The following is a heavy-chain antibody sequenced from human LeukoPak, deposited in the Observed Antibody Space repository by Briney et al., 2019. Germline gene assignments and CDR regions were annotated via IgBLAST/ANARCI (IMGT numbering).Heavy chain of an antibody. CDR1: GGTFSSYA. Sequence: GASVTVSCTASGGTFSSYAISWVRQAPGQGLEWMGRIIPILGIANYAQKFQGRVTITADKSTSTAYMELSSLRSEDTAVYYCARDHYDFWSGHGKNWFDPWGQGTLVTVSS. J-gene: IGHJ5*02. D-gene: IGHD3-3*01. V-gene: IGHV1-69*04. CDR2: IIPILGIA. CDR3: ARDHYDFWSGHGKNWFDP.